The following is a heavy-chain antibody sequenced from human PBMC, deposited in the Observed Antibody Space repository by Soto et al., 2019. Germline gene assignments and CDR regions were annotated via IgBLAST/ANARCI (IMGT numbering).Heavy chain of an antibody. CDR1: GYTFTSYG. D-gene: IGHD1-7*01. V-gene: IGHV1-18*01. CDR2: ISAYNGNT. J-gene: IGHJ5*02. Sequence: QVQLVQSGAEVKKPGASVKVSCKASGYTFTSYGISWVRQAPGQGLEWMGWISAYNGNTNFAQKRQGRVTTTTETSTSTAYMELRSLRSDDTAVYYCARDREYHWNYNWFDPWGQGTLVTVSS. CDR3: ARDREYHWNYNWFDP.